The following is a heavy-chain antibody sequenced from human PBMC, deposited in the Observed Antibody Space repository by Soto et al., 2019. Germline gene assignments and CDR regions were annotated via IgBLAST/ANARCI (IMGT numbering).Heavy chain of an antibody. J-gene: IGHJ4*02. V-gene: IGHV3-23*01. CDR3: AKDLYYDSSGYPVPDY. D-gene: IGHD3-22*01. CDR2: ISGSGGST. Sequence: GGSLRLSCAASGFTFSSYAMSWVRQAPGKGLEWVSAISGSGGSTYYADSVKGLFTISRDNSKNTLYLQMNSLRAEDTAVYYCAKDLYYDSSGYPVPDYWGQGTLVTVSS. CDR1: GFTFSSYA.